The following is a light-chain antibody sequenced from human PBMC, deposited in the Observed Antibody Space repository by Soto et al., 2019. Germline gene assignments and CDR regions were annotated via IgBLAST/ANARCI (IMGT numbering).Light chain of an antibody. CDR1: SSDVGGYNY. V-gene: IGLV2-14*01. J-gene: IGLJ1*01. CDR3: SSYTSSSPLV. CDR2: DVS. Sequence: QSALTQPASVSGSPGQSITISCTGTSSDVGGYNYVSWYQQHPDKAPKLMIYDVSYRPSGVSNRFSGSKSGNTASLTISGLQAEDEADYYCSSYTSSSPLVFGTGTKLTVL.